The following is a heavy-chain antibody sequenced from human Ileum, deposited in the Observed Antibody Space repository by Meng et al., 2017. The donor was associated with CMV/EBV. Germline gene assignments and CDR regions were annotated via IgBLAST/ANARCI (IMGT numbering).Heavy chain of an antibody. CDR3: ATNSEDY. Sequence: QVQLQESGTGLLKASANLSLTCAVYGGSFSDYYWTWIRQSPGKGLEWIGEVYHSGITNYNPSLKSRVTISVDTSKNQFILKLTSVTAADTGLYYCATNSEDYWGQGTLVTVSS. J-gene: IGHJ4*02. CDR1: GGSFSDYY. D-gene: IGHD4-23*01. CDR2: VYHSGIT. V-gene: IGHV4-34*01.